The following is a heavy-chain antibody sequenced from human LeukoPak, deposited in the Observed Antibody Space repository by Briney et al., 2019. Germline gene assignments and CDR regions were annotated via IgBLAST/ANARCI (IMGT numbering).Heavy chain of an antibody. CDR1: GGSFSGYY. CDR2: INHISTT. D-gene: IGHD6-19*01. CDR3: ARVRAVAGTPPDY. Sequence: SETLSLTCAVYGGSFSGYYWSWIRQPPGQGLEWIGQINHISTTKYNPSLESRVTLSVDTSKNQFSLKMRSVTAADTAVYYCARVRAVAGTPPDYWGQGTLVTVSS. J-gene: IGHJ4*02. V-gene: IGHV4-34*01.